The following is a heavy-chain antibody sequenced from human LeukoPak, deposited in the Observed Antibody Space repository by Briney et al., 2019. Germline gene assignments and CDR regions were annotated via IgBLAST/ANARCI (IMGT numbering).Heavy chain of an antibody. CDR3: ARLDSYDSSFHY. CDR1: GFTLSSYS. V-gene: IGHV3-48*02. J-gene: IGHJ4*02. Sequence: PGGSLRLSCAASGFTLSSYSMNWVRQAPGKGLEWVSYISSSSRTIYYADSVKGRFTISRDNAKNSLYLQMNSLRDEDTAVYYCARLDSYDSSFHYWGQGTLVTVSS. CDR2: ISSSSRTI. D-gene: IGHD3-22*01.